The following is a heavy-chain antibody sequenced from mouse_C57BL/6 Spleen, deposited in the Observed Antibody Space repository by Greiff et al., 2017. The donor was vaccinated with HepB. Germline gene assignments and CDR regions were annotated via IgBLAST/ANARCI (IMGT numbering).Heavy chain of an antibody. V-gene: IGHV1-82*01. CDR2: IYPGDGDT. Sequence: QVQLQQSGPELVKPGASVKISCKASGYAFSSSWMNWVKQRPGKGLEWIGRIYPGDGDTNYNGKFKGKATLTADKSSSTTYMQLSSLTSEDSAVYFCARGPYYYGSSGAMDYWGQGTSVTVSS. D-gene: IGHD1-1*01. CDR1: GYAFSSSW. CDR3: ARGPYYYGSSGAMDY. J-gene: IGHJ4*01.